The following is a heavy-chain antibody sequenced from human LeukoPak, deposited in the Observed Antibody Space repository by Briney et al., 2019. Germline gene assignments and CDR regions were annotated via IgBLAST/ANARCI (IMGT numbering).Heavy chain of an antibody. J-gene: IGHJ4*02. CDR2: ISSSGSTI. CDR1: GFTFSDYY. V-gene: IGHV3-11*01. CDR3: ARDLSSGWYVAKPGFDY. Sequence: PGGSLRLSCAASGFTFSDYYMSWIRQAPGKGLEWVSYISSSGSTIYYADSVKGRFTISRDNAKNSLYLQMNSLRAEDTAVYYCARDLSSGWYVAKPGFDYWGQGTLVTVSS. D-gene: IGHD6-19*01.